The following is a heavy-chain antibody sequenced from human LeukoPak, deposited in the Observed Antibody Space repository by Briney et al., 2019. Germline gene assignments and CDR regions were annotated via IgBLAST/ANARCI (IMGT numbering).Heavy chain of an antibody. Sequence: GGSLRLSCAASGFTFSSYWMHWVRQAPGKGLVWVSRINSDGSSTSYADSVKGRFTISRDNAKNTLYLQMNSLRAEDTAVYYCARVGYSSSWYASSYYYYYYMDVWGKGTTVTVSS. V-gene: IGHV3-74*01. J-gene: IGHJ6*03. CDR2: INSDGSST. D-gene: IGHD6-13*01. CDR3: ARVGYSSSWYASSYYYYYYMDV. CDR1: GFTFSSYW.